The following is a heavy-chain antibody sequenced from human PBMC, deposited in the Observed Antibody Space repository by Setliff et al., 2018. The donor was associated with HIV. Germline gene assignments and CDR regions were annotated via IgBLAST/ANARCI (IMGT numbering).Heavy chain of an antibody. CDR2: IYHSGIT. CDR1: GYSISSGYY. Sequence: SETLSLTCTVSGYSISSGYYWGWIRQPPGKGLEWIGSIYHSGITYYDTSLKSRVTISVDTSKNQFSLNVTSVTAADTAVYFCAHMSISASVYFDYWGPGTLVTVSS. V-gene: IGHV4-38-2*02. D-gene: IGHD2-21*01. CDR3: AHMSISASVYFDY. J-gene: IGHJ4*02.